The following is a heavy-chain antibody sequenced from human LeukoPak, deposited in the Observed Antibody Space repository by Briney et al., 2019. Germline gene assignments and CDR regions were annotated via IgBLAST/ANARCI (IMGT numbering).Heavy chain of an antibody. CDR2: IYNGDNT. CDR3: EKLRSSSSSDAFDI. D-gene: IGHD2-2*01. CDR1: GFTVSSNH. Sequence: PGGSLRLSCAASGFTVSSNHMTWVRQAPGKGLEWVSVIYNGDNTNYADSVKGRFTISRDNSKNTLYLQMNSLRAEDTAVYYCEKLRSSSSSDAFDIWGQGTMVTVSS. J-gene: IGHJ3*02. V-gene: IGHV3-66*04.